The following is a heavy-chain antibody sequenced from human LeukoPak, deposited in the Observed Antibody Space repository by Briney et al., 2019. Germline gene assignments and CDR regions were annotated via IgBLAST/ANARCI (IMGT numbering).Heavy chain of an antibody. J-gene: IGHJ6*02. CDR3: ARGCSGGSCYLSLDV. D-gene: IGHD2-15*01. CDR2: INPNSGGT. V-gene: IGHV1-2*04. CDR1: GYTFTGYY. Sequence: ASVKVSCKASGYTFTGYYMHWVRQAPGQGLEWMGWINPNSGGTNYAQKFQGWVTMTRDTSASTAYMELSSLRSEDTAVYYCARGCSGGSCYLSLDVWGQGTTVTVSS.